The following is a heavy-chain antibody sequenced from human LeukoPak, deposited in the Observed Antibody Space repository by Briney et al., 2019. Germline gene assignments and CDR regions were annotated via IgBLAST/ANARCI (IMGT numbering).Heavy chain of an antibody. CDR1: GYTFTSYG. Sequence: GASVKVSCKASGYTFTSYGISWVRQAPGQGLEWMGWISAYNGNTNYAQKLQGRVTMTTDTSTSTAYMELRSLRSDDTAVYYCARRYCSSTSCDHYYYYGMDVWGQGTTVTVSS. V-gene: IGHV1-18*01. CDR3: ARRYCSSTSCDHYYYYGMDV. CDR2: ISAYNGNT. D-gene: IGHD2-2*01. J-gene: IGHJ6*02.